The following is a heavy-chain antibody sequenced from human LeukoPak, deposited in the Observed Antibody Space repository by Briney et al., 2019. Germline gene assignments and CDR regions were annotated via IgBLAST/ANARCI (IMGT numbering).Heavy chain of an antibody. Sequence: GGSLRLSCVASGFTFSNYWIHWVRQAPGKGLEWVSYISSSSSTIYYADSVKGRFTISRDNAKNSLYLQMNSLRDEDTAVYYCARDASSGWGVGWYYFDYWGQGTLVTVSS. CDR2: ISSSSSTI. V-gene: IGHV3-48*02. CDR1: GFTFSNYW. CDR3: ARDASSGWGVGWYYFDY. J-gene: IGHJ4*02. D-gene: IGHD6-19*01.